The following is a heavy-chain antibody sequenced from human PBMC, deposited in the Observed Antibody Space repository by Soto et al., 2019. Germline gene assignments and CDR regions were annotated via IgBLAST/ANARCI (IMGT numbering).Heavy chain of an antibody. CDR2: IYATGTT. Sequence: NPSETLSLTCTVSGASISGFYWSWIRKPAGKGLEGIGRIYATGTTDYNPSLKRRVMMSVDTSKKQFSLKLRSVTAADTAVYYCVRDGTKTLRDWFDPWGQGISVTVSS. CDR3: VRDGTKTLRDWFDP. CDR1: GASISGFY. V-gene: IGHV4-4*07. J-gene: IGHJ5*02. D-gene: IGHD1-1*01.